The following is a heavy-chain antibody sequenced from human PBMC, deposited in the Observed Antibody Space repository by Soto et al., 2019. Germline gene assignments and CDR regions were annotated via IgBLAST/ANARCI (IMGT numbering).Heavy chain of an antibody. J-gene: IGHJ4*02. CDR3: ARAPITVFGMVITPFDY. CDR1: GYTFTRNG. D-gene: IGHD3-3*01. CDR2: ISAYNANA. V-gene: IGHV1-18*01. Sequence: ASVKVSCKASGYTFTRNGISWVRQAPGQGLEWMGWISAYNANASYAQRLQGRVTMTTDTSTTTVYMELRNLISDDTAVYYCARAPITVFGMVITPFDYWGQGTLVTVSS.